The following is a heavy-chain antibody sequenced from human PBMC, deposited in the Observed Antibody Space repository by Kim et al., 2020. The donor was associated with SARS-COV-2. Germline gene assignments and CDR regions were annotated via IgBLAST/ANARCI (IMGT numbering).Heavy chain of an antibody. D-gene: IGHD5-12*01. Sequence: ASVKVSCKTSGFNLPTFFMHWVRQAPGQGLEWLGILHPGDGGTTYAQKFQDRVTITSDTSTRTLYRELSSLSSEDTAVYYCAREVDSPDYWGQGTLVTVS. CDR2: LHPGDGGT. V-gene: IGHV1-46*01. CDR3: AREVDSPDY. CDR1: GFNLPTFF. J-gene: IGHJ4*02.